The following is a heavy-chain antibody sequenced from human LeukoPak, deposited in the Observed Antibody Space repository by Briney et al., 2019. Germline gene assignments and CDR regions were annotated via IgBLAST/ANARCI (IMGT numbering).Heavy chain of an antibody. CDR2: ISSSTSYI. D-gene: IGHD4-17*01. V-gene: IGHV3-21*01. J-gene: IGHJ3*02. Sequence: GGSLRLSCAASGFTFSSYRMNWVRQTPGKGLEWVSSISSSTSYIYYADSVKGRFTISRDNAKNSLYLQMNSLRVEETAVYYCARGADDYGDYENAFDIWGQGTMVTVSS. CDR1: GFTFSSYR. CDR3: ARGADDYGDYENAFDI.